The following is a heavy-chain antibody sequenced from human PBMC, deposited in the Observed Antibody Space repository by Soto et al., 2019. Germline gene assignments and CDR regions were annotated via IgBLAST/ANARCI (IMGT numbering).Heavy chain of an antibody. J-gene: IGHJ4*02. V-gene: IGHV1-18*01. Sequence: QVHLVQSGAEVKKPGASVKVSCKCSGYTFTSYGITWVRHAPGQGLEWMGWISAHNDNTDYAQKLQGRVTVTRDTSTRTAYMELRSLRSDDTAVYYCARGTDGDYWCQGALVTVSS. D-gene: IGHD6-6*01. CDR3: ARGTDGDY. CDR1: GYTFTSYG. CDR2: ISAHNDNT.